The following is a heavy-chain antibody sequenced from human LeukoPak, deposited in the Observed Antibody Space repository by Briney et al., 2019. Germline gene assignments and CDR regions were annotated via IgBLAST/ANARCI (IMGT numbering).Heavy chain of an antibody. CDR2: ITGSDGST. V-gene: IGHV3-23*01. CDR1: GFTFSSYA. D-gene: IGHD6-19*01. Sequence: GGSLRLSCAASGFTFSSYAMTWVRQAPGKGLEWVSSITGSDGSTYYADSVKGRFTISRDNSKNTVYREMNSLKAEDTAVYYCAKGGSSGDYWGQGTLVTVSS. J-gene: IGHJ4*02. CDR3: AKGGSSGDY.